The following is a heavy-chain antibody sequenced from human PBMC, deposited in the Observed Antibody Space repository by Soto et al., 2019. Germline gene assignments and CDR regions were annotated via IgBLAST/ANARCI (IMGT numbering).Heavy chain of an antibody. V-gene: IGHV3-73*02. Sequence: EVQLVESGGGLVQPGSSLRLSCAASGFTFSASAIHWVRQASGKGLEWVGRVRTKNNNYATTYAASVTGRFTISRDDSRNTAFLQMSSLKTEDTALYYCTSYDNSGYFYLNYWGQGTLVTVSS. D-gene: IGHD3-22*01. J-gene: IGHJ4*02. CDR1: GFTFSASA. CDR3: TSYDNSGYFYLNY. CDR2: VRTKNNNYAT.